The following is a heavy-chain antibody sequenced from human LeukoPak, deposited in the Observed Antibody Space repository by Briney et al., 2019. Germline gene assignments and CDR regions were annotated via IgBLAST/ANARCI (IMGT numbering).Heavy chain of an antibody. J-gene: IGHJ4*02. CDR1: GYTFTSYY. Sequence: ASVKVSCTASGYTFTSYYMRWVRQAPGQGLEWMGIINPSGGSTSYVPKFQGRVTMTRDMSTSTVYMELSSLRSDDTAVYYCARDSRYSEDIVVVPAAHVDYWGQGNLVTVSS. D-gene: IGHD2-2*01. CDR2: INPSGGST. V-gene: IGHV1-46*01. CDR3: ARDSRYSEDIVVVPAAHVDY.